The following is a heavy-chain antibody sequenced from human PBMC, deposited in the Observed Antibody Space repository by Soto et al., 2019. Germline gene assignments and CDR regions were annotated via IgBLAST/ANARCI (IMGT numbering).Heavy chain of an antibody. CDR2: IWYDGSNK. D-gene: IGHD6-13*01. CDR3: ARECAGYSRSWYQRGGVDY. J-gene: IGHJ4*02. CDR1: GFTVSSYG. V-gene: IGHV3-33*01. Sequence: QVQLVESGGGVLQPGRSLRLSWAASGFTVSSYGMHGVRQAPGKGLEWVAVIWYDGSNKYYADSVKGRFTTSRDNSKNTRYLQMNSLTAEDTAVYYCARECAGYSRSWYQRGGVDYWGQASLVSVSS.